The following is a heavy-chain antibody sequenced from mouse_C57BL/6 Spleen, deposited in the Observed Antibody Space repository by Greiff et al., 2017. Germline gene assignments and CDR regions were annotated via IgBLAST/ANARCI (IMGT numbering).Heavy chain of an antibody. CDR2: IHPNSGST. Sequence: QVQLQQPGAELVKPGASVKLSCKASGYTFTSYWMHWVKQRPGQGLEWIGMIHPNSGSTNYNEKFKSKATLTVDKSSSTAYMQLSSLTSEDSAVYYCAIPYYGNLTVLFAYWGQGTLVTVSA. CDR3: AIPYYGNLTVLFAY. CDR1: GYTFTSYW. D-gene: IGHD2-10*01. V-gene: IGHV1-64*01. J-gene: IGHJ3*01.